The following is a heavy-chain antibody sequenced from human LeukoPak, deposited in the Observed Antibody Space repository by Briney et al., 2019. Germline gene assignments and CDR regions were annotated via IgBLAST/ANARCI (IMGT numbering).Heavy chain of an antibody. CDR3: ARSTDDFWSGYLSY. CDR1: VGSISSYY. J-gene: IGHJ4*02. CDR2: IYYSGST. D-gene: IGHD3-3*01. V-gene: IGHV4-59*01. Sequence: ETLSLTCTVSVGSISSYYWSWIRQPPGKGLEKIGYIYYSGSTNYNPSLKSRVTISVDTSKNQFSLKLSSVTAADTAVYYCARSTDDFWSGYLSYWGQGTLVTVSS.